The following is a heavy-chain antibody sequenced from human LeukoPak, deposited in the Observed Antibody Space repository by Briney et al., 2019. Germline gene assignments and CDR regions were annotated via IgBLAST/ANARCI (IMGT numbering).Heavy chain of an antibody. CDR1: GASVNEYY. CDR2: IYNGVTT. J-gene: IGHJ4*02. CDR3: AQSHGWPGFDF. V-gene: IGHV4-59*08. Sequence: SETLSLTCIASGASVNEYYWSWIRQPPGKALEWIGHIYNGVTTIYNPSLTSRVTISVDTSRNQFSLKLTSLTAADTAIYYCAQSHGWPGFDFWSQEALVTVSS. D-gene: IGHD6-19*01.